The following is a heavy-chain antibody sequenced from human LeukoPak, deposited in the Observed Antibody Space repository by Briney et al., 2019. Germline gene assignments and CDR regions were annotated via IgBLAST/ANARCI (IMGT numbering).Heavy chain of an antibody. CDR1: GFTFSNYG. CDR2: IWFDGSNI. D-gene: IGHD3-9*01. CDR3: ARVPYYDILTGYLNPLYYFDY. V-gene: IGHV3-33*03. J-gene: IGHJ4*02. Sequence: PGGSLRLSCVASGFTFSNYGMNWVRQAPGKGLEWVAIIWFDGSNIDYADFVKGRFTISRDNAKNSLYLQMNSLRAEDKAVYYCARVPYYDILTGYLNPLYYFDYWGQGTLVTVSS.